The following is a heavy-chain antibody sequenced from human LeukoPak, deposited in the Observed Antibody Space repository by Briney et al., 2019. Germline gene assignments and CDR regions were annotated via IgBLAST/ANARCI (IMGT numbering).Heavy chain of an antibody. D-gene: IGHD6-13*01. J-gene: IGHJ4*02. CDR2: ISSSSSYI. Sequence: GGSLRLSCAASGFTFSSYSMNWVRQAPGKGLEWVSSISSSSSYIYYADSVKGRFTISRDNAKNSLYLQMNSLRAADTAVYYCASGIAAAGTPFDYWGQGTLVTVSS. CDR1: GFTFSSYS. CDR3: ASGIAAAGTPFDY. V-gene: IGHV3-21*01.